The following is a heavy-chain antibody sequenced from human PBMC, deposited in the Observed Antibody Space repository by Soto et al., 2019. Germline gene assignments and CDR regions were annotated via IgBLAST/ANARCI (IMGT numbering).Heavy chain of an antibody. CDR3: ARAPHCGGDCYIPWFDP. CDR2: IIPIFGTA. Sequence: QVQLVQSGAEVKKPGSSVKVSCKASGGTFSSYAISWVRQAPGQGLEWRGGIIPIFGTANYAQKFQGRVTITADESTSTAYMELSSLRSEDTAVYYCARAPHCGGDCYIPWFDPWGQGTLVTVSS. V-gene: IGHV1-69*01. CDR1: GGTFSSYA. J-gene: IGHJ5*02. D-gene: IGHD2-21*02.